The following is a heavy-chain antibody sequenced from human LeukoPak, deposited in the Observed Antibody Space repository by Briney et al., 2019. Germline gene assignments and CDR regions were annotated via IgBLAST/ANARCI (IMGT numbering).Heavy chain of an antibody. D-gene: IGHD7-27*01. V-gene: IGHV3-64D*09. CDR3: VSGRLTGGPGYYYYGMYV. Sequence: RGSLRLSCSASGFTFSSYAMHWVRPAPGKGLEYVSAISSTGGSTYYADSVKGRFTISRDNSTNTPYLQMSSRRAEDTAVYSCVSGRLTGGPGYYYYGMYVSGPGDTVTASS. J-gene: IGHJ6*02. CDR2: ISSTGGST. CDR1: GFTFSSYA.